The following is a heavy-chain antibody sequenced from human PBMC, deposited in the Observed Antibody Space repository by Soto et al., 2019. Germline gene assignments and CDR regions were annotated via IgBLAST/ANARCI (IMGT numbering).Heavy chain of an antibody. CDR2: ISGSGGST. V-gene: IGHV3-23*01. CDR1: GFTFSSYA. CDR3: ANLYSSGWYAFDY. Sequence: GGSLRLSCAASGFTFSSYAMNWVRQAPGKGLEWVSAISGSGGSTYYADSVKGRFTISRDNSKNTLYLQMNSLRAEDTAVYYWANLYSSGWYAFDYWGKGTMVTVSS. D-gene: IGHD6-19*01. J-gene: IGHJ4*02.